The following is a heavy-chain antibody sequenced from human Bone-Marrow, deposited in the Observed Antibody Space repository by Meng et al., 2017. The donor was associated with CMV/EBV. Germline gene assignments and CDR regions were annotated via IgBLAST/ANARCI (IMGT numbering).Heavy chain of an antibody. CDR1: GGSISSHTW. V-gene: IGHV4-4*02. D-gene: IGHD3-22*01. CDR2: IYHSGST. J-gene: IGHJ6*02. CDR3: ARGHTMIVVNPLDV. Sequence: SETLPFTCAVAGGSISSHTWWSWVRQLPGRGLEWIGEIYHSGSTNYNPSLKSRVNMSVDKSKNQFSLKVKSVTAADTAVYYCARGHTMIVVNPLDVWCQGTTVTVPS.